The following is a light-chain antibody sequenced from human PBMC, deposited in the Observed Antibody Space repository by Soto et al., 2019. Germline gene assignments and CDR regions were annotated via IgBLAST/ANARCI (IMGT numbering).Light chain of an antibody. CDR2: DVS. Sequence: SALTQPASVSGSPGQSIAISCTGTSSDVGGYNFVSWYQQHPGKAPKLMIYDVSNRPSGVSNRFSGSKSGNTASLTISGLQAEDEADYYGSSYTSSSTLYVFGTGTKVTVL. J-gene: IGLJ1*01. V-gene: IGLV2-14*01. CDR1: SSDVGGYNF. CDR3: SSYTSSSTLYV.